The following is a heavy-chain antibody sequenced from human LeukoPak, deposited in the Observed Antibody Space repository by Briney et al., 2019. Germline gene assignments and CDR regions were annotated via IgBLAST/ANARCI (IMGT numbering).Heavy chain of an antibody. CDR1: GFTSTNFA. J-gene: IGHJ4*02. D-gene: IGHD3-16*01. V-gene: IGHV1-58*01. CDR3: AADLSNPRMGASYLDS. Sequence: ASVNVSCKASGFTSTNFAVQWVRQARGQRLEWIGWIIVGSGATKCAQDFQERVTITRDLSTSTLYMELRSLTSEDTAVYYCAADLSNPRMGASYLDSWGQGTLVTVSS. CDR2: IIVGSGAT.